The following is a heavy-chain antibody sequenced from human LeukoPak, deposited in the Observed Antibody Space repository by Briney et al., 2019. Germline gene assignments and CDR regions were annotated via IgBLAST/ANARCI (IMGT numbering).Heavy chain of an antibody. J-gene: IGHJ4*02. CDR3: ARLSPFLDY. CDR1: GGSFSGYY. CDR2: INHSGST. V-gene: IGHV4-34*01. Sequence: PSETLSLTCAVYGGSFSGYYWSWIRQPPGKGLEWIGEINHSGSTNYNPSLKSRVTISVDTSKNQFSLKLSSVTAADTAVYYCARLSPFLDYWGQGTLVTVSS.